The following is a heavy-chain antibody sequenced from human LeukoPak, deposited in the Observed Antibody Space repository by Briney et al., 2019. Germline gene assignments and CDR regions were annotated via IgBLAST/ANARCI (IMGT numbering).Heavy chain of an antibody. CDR2: IGYSRGTT. D-gene: IGHD6-25*01. Sequence: GGSLRLSCGASGFTFSTYGMRWVRQAPGKGLEGVSNIGYSRGTTYYADSVKGRFTTSRDNSNNTLYLQMNSLRVEDTAVYYCAKAPAGPEYSSGWRFGYTWFGPWGQGTLVTVSS. V-gene: IGHV3-23*01. CDR1: GFTFSTYG. J-gene: IGHJ5*02. CDR3: AKAPAGPEYSSGWRFGYTWFGP.